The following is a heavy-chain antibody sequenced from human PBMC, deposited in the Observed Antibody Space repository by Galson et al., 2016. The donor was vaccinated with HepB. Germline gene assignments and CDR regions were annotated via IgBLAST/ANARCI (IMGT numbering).Heavy chain of an antibody. CDR2: VSGYTDKT. D-gene: IGHD3-16*01. Sequence: SVKVSCKASGYTFSDYGISWMRQAPGQGLEWMGWVSGYTDKTNCGQEFQDRLTMTADTTTSTAYMELSSLRSEDTAVYYCARDGDYEGNGFDVWGQGTMVTVSS. CDR1: GYTFSDYG. CDR3: ARDGDYEGNGFDV. V-gene: IGHV1-18*01. J-gene: IGHJ3*01.